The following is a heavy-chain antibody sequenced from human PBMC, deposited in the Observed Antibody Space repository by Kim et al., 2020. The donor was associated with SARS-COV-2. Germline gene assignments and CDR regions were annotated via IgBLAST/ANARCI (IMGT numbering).Heavy chain of an antibody. D-gene: IGHD2-2*01. CDR2: INTNTGNP. V-gene: IGHV7-4-1*02. Sequence: ASVKVSCKASGYTFTSYAMNWVRQAPGQGLEWMGWINTNTGNPTYAQGFTGRLVFSLDTSVSTAYLQISSLKAEDTAVYYCARDRWRDIVIVPAAMRSDAFDIWGQGTMVTVSS. J-gene: IGHJ3*02. CDR1: GYTFTSYA. CDR3: ARDRWRDIVIVPAAMRSDAFDI.